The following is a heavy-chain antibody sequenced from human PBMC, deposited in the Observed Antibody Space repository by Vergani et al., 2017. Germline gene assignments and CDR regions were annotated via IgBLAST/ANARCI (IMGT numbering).Heavy chain of an antibody. CDR2: ISYDGSNK. CDR1: GFTFSSYA. D-gene: IGHD3-22*01. Sequence: QVQLVESGGGVVQPGRSLRLSCAASGFTFSSYAMHWVRQAPGKGLEWVAVISYDGSNKYYADSVKGRFTISRDNSKNTLYLQMNSLRAEDTAVYYCARVMEYYYDSSGSGRRGAFDGWGQGTMVTVSS. J-gene: IGHJ3*01. CDR3: ARVMEYYYDSSGSGRRGAFDG. V-gene: IGHV3-30-3*01.